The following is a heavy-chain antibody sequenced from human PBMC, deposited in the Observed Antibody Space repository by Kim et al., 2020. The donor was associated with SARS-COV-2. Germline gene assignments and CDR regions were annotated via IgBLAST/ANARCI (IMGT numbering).Heavy chain of an antibody. Sequence: GGSLRLSCAASGFIVGNHYMNWVRQAPGKGLEWVSVQYTGDNSDYADSVKGRFIISRDNSKNTMYLQMNSLRVEDTAVYYYAKSHNNYDNWFDPWGQGTLVIVSS. CDR3: AKSHNNYDNWFDP. V-gene: IGHV3-66*01. D-gene: IGHD3-9*01. CDR1: GFIVGNHY. J-gene: IGHJ5*02. CDR2: QYTGDNS.